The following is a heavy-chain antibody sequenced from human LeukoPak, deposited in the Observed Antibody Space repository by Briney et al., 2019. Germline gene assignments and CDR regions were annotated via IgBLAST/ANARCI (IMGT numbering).Heavy chain of an antibody. CDR3: ARVRKYSSSWIDVADAFDI. CDR1: GGSISSYY. Sequence: SETLSLTCTVSGGSISSYYWSWIRQPAGKGLEWIGRIYTSGSTNYNPSLKSRVTMSVDTSKNQFSLKLSSVTAADTAVYYCARVRKYSSSWIDVADAFDIWGQGTMVTVSS. CDR2: IYTSGST. D-gene: IGHD6-13*01. J-gene: IGHJ3*02. V-gene: IGHV4-4*07.